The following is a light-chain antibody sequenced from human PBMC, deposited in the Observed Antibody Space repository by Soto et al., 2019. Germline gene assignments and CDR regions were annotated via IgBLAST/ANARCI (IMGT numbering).Light chain of an antibody. CDR3: QRYNNWPPWT. Sequence: EIVMTQSPATLSVAPGERATLSCRASQSVSNNLACYQQKPRQAPRLLIYGASTRATGIPARFSGSGCGTECTLTISRLQSEDFAVYDCQRYNNWPPWTVGQGNKWEIK. J-gene: IGKJ1*01. V-gene: IGKV3-15*01. CDR1: QSVSNN. CDR2: GAS.